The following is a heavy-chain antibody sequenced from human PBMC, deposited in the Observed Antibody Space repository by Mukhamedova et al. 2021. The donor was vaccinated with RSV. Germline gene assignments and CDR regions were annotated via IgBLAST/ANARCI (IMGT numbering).Heavy chain of an antibody. J-gene: IGHJ4*02. CDR2: IQKDGSDK. V-gene: IGHV3-7*03. CDR3: TRDYGGDPWDY. D-gene: IGHD3-10*01. Sequence: EWVANIQKDGSDKYYVDSVKGRFTISRDNAKNSLYLQMSSLRAEDTAVYYCTRDYGGDPWDYWGQGILVTSSS.